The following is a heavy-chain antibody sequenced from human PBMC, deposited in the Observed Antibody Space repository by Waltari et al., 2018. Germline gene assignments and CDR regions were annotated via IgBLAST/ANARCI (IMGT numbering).Heavy chain of an antibody. CDR1: GGSISSYY. J-gene: IGHJ4*02. CDR3: ARDWAAVADYYFDY. CDR2: IYSSGST. V-gene: IGHV4-4*07. D-gene: IGHD6-19*01. Sequence: QVQLQESGPGLVKPSETLSLTCTVSGGSISSYYWSWIRQPAGKGLEWLGRIYSSGSTNYNPSLRSRVTMSVDTSKNQFSLKLNSVTAADTAVYYCARDWAAVADYYFDYWGQGTLVTVSS.